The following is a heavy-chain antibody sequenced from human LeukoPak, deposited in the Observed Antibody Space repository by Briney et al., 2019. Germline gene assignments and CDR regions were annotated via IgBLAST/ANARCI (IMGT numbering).Heavy chain of an antibody. V-gene: IGHV5-51*01. CDR2: IYPGDSDT. D-gene: IGHD6-19*01. CDR3: ARQYSSGWYDGYFDY. J-gene: IGHJ4*02. CDR1: GYTFINYW. Sequence: GESLKISCKGFGYTFINYWIAWVRQMPGKGLEWMGIIYPGDSDTRYSPSFQGQVTISADKSISTAYLQWSSLKASDTAMYYCARQYSSGWYDGYFDYWGQGTLVTVSS.